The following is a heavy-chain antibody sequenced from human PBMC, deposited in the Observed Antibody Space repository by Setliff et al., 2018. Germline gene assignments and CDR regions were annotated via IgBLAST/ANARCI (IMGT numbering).Heavy chain of an antibody. CDR3: ARRDSTSYYGYSFDF. CDR1: GDSISDISYY. CDR2: VDRSGNT. Sequence: SETLSLTCTISGDSISDISYYWGFIRQSPGKGLDWIGTVDRSGNTFNNPSLRSRVTISVDTSKNQISLKLTSVSAADTAVYYCARRDSTSYYGYSFDFWGRGTLVTV. J-gene: IGHJ4*02. D-gene: IGHD3-22*01. V-gene: IGHV4-39*01.